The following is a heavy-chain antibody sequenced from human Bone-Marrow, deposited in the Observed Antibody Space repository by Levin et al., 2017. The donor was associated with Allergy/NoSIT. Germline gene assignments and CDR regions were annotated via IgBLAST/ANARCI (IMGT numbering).Heavy chain of an antibody. J-gene: IGHJ5*02. CDR1: GNSFTTYW. CDR2: IYAGDSDT. D-gene: IGHD2-15*01. V-gene: IGHV5-51*01. Sequence: GGSLRLSCKGSGNSFTTYWIGWVRQMPGKGLEWMGIIYAGDSDTRYSPSFQGQVTISVDKSISTAYLQWSSLKASDTAMYYCARLSGAVLNWFDPWGQGTLVTVSS. CDR3: ARLSGAVLNWFDP.